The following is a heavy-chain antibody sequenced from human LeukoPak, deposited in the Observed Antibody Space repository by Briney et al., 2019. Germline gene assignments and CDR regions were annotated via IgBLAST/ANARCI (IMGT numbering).Heavy chain of an antibody. J-gene: IGHJ4*02. Sequence: PGRSLRLSCAASGFTFSSYAMHWVRQAPGKGLEWVAVISYDGSNKYYADSVKGRFTISRDNSKNTLYLQMNSLRAEDTAVYYCAAVTPPDYWGQGTLVTVSS. CDR1: GFTFSSYA. CDR2: ISYDGSNK. CDR3: AAVTPPDY. V-gene: IGHV3-30*04. D-gene: IGHD4-23*01.